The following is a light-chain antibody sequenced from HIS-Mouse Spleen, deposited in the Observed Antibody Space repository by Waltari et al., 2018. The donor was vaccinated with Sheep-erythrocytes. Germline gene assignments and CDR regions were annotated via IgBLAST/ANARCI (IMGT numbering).Light chain of an antibody. CDR2: EGS. CDR3: CSYAGSSTPWV. V-gene: IGLV2-23*01. Sequence: QSALTQPASVSGSPGQSIPISCTGTSSDVGSCNLFSWYQQQPGKAPQLMIYEGSKRPSGVSNRFSGSKSGNTASLTISGLQAEDEADYYCCSYAGSSTPWVFGGGTKLTVL. CDR1: SSDVGSCNL. J-gene: IGLJ3*02.